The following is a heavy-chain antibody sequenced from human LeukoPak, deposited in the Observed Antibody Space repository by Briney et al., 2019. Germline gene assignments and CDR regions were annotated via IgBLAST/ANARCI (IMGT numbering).Heavy chain of an antibody. D-gene: IGHD3-22*01. V-gene: IGHV3-48*03. Sequence: GGSLRLSCAASGFSFSSYNMNWVRQAPGKGLEWVSYISSSGSTIYYADSVKGRFTISRDNAKNSLYLQMNSLRAEDTAVYYCESYYYDSSGEYYFDYWGQGTLVTVSS. CDR2: ISSSGSTI. CDR3: ESYYYDSSGEYYFDY. J-gene: IGHJ4*02. CDR1: GFSFSSYN.